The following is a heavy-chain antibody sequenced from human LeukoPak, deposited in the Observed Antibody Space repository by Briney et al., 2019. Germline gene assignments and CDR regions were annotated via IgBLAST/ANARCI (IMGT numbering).Heavy chain of an antibody. Sequence: GGSLRLSCAASGFTFSTYWMHWVRQAPGKGLEWVANIKQDESEKYYVDSVKGRFTISRDNAKNSLYLQMNSLRAEDTAVYYCARDGFVDTSMDNWGQGTLVTVSS. V-gene: IGHV3-7*01. D-gene: IGHD5-18*01. CDR3: ARDGFVDTSMDN. J-gene: IGHJ4*02. CDR2: IKQDESEK. CDR1: GFTFSTYW.